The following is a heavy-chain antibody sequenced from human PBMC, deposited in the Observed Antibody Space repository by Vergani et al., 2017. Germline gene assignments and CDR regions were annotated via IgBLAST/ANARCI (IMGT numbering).Heavy chain of an antibody. CDR2: INPNSGGT. J-gene: IGHJ6*03. CDR3: ARDRGEFWSGYRAYYYYMDV. CDR1: GYTFTSYA. Sequence: QVQLVQSGAAVKKPGASVKVSCKASGYTFTSYAMNWVRQAPGQGLEWMGWINPNSGGTNYAQKFQGRVTITADESTSTAYMELSSMRSEDTAVYYCARDRGEFWSGYRAYYYYMDVWGKGTTVTVSS. V-gene: IGHV1-69*01. D-gene: IGHD3-3*01.